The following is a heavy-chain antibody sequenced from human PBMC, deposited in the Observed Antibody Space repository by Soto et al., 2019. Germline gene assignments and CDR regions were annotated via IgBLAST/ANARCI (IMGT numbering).Heavy chain of an antibody. CDR2: IGDSVGAR. Sequence: QVHLEESGGGLVKPGGSLRLSCAASGFTFGDYYMSWIRQAPGKGLEWVSYIGDSVGARYYADSVKGRFTISRDNAKKSLYMEMNRLRLEDTGVYYCAREGASGSHLLGGIDYWGQGILVTVSS. CDR1: GFTFGDYY. V-gene: IGHV3-11*01. D-gene: IGHD3-10*01. CDR3: AREGASGSHLLGGIDY. J-gene: IGHJ4*02.